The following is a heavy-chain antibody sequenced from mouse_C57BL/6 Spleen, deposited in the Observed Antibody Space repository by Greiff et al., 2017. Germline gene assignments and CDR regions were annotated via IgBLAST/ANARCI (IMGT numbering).Heavy chain of an antibody. CDR1: GYAFTNYL. J-gene: IGHJ2*01. CDR3: ARSGGRDWDFDY. CDR2: INPGSGGT. Sequence: VQLQQSGAELVRPGTSVKVSCKASGYAFTNYLIEWVKQRPGQGLEWIGVINPGSGGTNYNEKFKGKATLTADKSSSTAYMQLSSLTSEDSAVYFCARSGGRDWDFDYWGQGTTLTVSS. V-gene: IGHV1-54*01. D-gene: IGHD3-1*01.